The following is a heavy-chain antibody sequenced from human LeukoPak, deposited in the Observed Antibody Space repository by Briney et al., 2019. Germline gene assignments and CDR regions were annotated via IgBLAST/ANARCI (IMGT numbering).Heavy chain of an antibody. V-gene: IGHV3-15*01. J-gene: IGHJ5*02. CDR3: TADYGLDP. CDR2: IKSKSSGGTT. Sequence: PGGSLRLSCAASGFTFSNAWMTWVRQAPGKGLEWVGRIKSKSSGGTTDYAAPVKGRFTISRDDSENTLYLQMTSLKIEDTGVYYCTADYGLDPWGQGTLVTVSS. CDR1: GFTFSNAW. D-gene: IGHD4/OR15-4a*01.